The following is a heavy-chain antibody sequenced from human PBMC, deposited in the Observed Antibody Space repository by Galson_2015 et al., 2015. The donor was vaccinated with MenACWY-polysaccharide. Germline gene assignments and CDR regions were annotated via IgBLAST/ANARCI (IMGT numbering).Heavy chain of an antibody. CDR2: ISAYNGNA. J-gene: IGHJ4*02. Sequence: SVKVSCKASGYTFTSYGISWVRQASGQGLEWMGWISAYNGNANYAQKLQGRVTMTTDTSTSTAYMELRSLRSDDTAVYYCARSGYYDFWSGYPLDYWGQGTLVTVSS. CDR3: ARSGYYDFWSGYPLDY. D-gene: IGHD3-3*01. V-gene: IGHV1-18*01. CDR1: GYTFTSYG.